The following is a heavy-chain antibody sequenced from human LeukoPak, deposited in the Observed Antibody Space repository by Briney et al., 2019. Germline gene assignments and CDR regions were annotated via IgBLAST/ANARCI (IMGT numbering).Heavy chain of an antibody. CDR2: IYYSGST. V-gene: IGHV4-61*01. D-gene: IGHD3-22*01. CDR3: ARVRGTSGYQALDY. CDR1: GGSISSTSYY. J-gene: IGHJ4*02. Sequence: SETLSLTCTVSGGSISSTSYYWSWLRQPPGKGLEWIGYIYYSGSTNYNPSLKSRVTISVDTSKNQFSLKLSSVTVADTAVYYCARVRGTSGYQALDYWGQGTLVTVSS.